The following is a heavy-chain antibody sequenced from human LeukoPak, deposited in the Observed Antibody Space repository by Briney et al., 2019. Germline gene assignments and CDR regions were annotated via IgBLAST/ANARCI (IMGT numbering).Heavy chain of an antibody. CDR2: IRSKAYGGTT. CDR1: GFTFGDYA. CDR3: TRHINLWSGESTDAFDI. V-gene: IGHV3-49*04. Sequence: SGGSLRLSCTASGFTFGDYAMSWVRQAPGKGLEWVGFIRSKAYGGTTEYAASVKGRFTISRDDSKSIAYLQMNSLKTEDTAVYYCTRHINLWSGESTDAFDIWGQGTMVTVSS. D-gene: IGHD3-10*01. J-gene: IGHJ3*02.